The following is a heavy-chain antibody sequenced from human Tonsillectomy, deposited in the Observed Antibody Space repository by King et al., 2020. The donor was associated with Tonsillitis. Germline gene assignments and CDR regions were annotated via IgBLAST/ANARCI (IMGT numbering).Heavy chain of an antibody. CDR3: ARGVGSPTAAAFDI. J-gene: IGHJ3*02. V-gene: IGHV3-33*08. Sequence: VQLVESGGGVVQPGRSLILSCAASGFSFSIHGMHWVRQAPGKGLEWGAVIWFDGSNKYYADTVKGRFSIARDNSQNTLYLQMNSLRAEDTAVYYCARGVGSPTAAAFDIWGQGTMVPVSS. CDR1: GFSFSIHG. D-gene: IGHD1-26*01. CDR2: IWFDGSNK.